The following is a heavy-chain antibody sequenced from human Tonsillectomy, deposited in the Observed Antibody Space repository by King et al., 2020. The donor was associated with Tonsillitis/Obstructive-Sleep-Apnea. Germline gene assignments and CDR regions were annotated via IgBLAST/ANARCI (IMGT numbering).Heavy chain of an antibody. J-gene: IGHJ4*02. CDR3: AVGLAYCGGDCYSFDY. CDR1: GFTFSSYS. D-gene: IGHD2-21*01. V-gene: IGHV3-21*01. CDR2: ISSSSSYI. Sequence: VQLVESGGGLVKPGGSLRLSCAASGFTFSSYSMNWVRQAPGKGLEWGSSISSSSSYIYYVDSVKGRFTISRDNAKNSLYLQMNSLRAEVTAVYYCAVGLAYCGGDCYSFDYWGQGTLVTVSS.